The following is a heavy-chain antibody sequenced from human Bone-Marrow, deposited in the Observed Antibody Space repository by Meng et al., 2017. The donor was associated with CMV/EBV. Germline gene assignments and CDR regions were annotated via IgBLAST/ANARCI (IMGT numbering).Heavy chain of an antibody. CDR3: ASRYCSSTSCYRPYYFYY. CDR1: GFTFSSYW. Sequence: GGSLRLSCAASGFTFSSYWMSWVRQAPGKGLEWVANIKQDGSEKYYVDSVKGRFTISRDNAKNSLYLQMNSPRAEDTAVYYCASRYCSSTSCYRPYYFYYWGQGPLVPVSS. D-gene: IGHD2-2*01. J-gene: IGHJ4*02. CDR2: IKQDGSEK. V-gene: IGHV3-7*01.